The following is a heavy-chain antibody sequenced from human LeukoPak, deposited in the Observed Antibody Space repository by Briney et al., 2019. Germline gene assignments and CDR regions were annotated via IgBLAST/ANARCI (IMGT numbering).Heavy chain of an antibody. J-gene: IGHJ6*02. Sequence: SETLSLTCTVSGGSISSYYWSWIRQPPGKGLEWIGYIYYSGSTNYNPSLKSRVTISVDTSKNQFSLKLSSVTAADTAVYYCARDTEPYGMDVWGQGTTVTVSS. V-gene: IGHV4-59*01. CDR1: GGSISSYY. D-gene: IGHD1-26*01. CDR3: ARDTEPYGMDV. CDR2: IYYSGST.